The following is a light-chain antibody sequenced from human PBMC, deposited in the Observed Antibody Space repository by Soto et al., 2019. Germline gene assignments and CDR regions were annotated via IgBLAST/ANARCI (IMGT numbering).Light chain of an antibody. CDR1: QSIRSW. V-gene: IGKV1-5*01. Sequence: DIQMTQFPSTLSASVGDRVTITCRASQSIRSWLAWYQQKPGKAPKLLIYDGSSLQSGVPSGFSGSGSGTEFTLTINSLQPDDFATYYCQQYSAYPDTFGQGTKVET. CDR2: DGS. CDR3: QQYSAYPDT. J-gene: IGKJ2*01.